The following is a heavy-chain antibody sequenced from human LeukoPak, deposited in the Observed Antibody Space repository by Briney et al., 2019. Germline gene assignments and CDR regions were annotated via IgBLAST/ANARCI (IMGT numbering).Heavy chain of an antibody. CDR1: GGSIRSYY. D-gene: IGHD3-22*01. Sequence: SETLSLTCTVSGGSIRSYYWSWVRQPPGKGLEWIGRIYTSGSTNYNPSLKSRVTISVDTSKNQFSLKLSSVTAADTAVYYCAREWLLALFDYWGQGTLVTVSS. CDR3: AREWLLALFDY. CDR2: IYTSGST. J-gene: IGHJ4*02. V-gene: IGHV4-4*08.